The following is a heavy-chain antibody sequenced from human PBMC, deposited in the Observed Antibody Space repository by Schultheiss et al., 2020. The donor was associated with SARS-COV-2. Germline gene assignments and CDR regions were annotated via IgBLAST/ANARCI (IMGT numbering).Heavy chain of an antibody. CDR2: IDPSDSYT. CDR1: GYSFTSYW. CDR3: VYCYTGDAFDI. V-gene: IGHV5-10-1*01. Sequence: GESLKISCKGSGYSFTSYWISWVRQMPGKGLEWMGRIDPSDSYTNYSPSFQGHVTISADKSISTAYLQWSILKASDTAMYYCVYCYTGDAFDIWGQGTMVTVSS. D-gene: IGHD2-2*02. J-gene: IGHJ3*02.